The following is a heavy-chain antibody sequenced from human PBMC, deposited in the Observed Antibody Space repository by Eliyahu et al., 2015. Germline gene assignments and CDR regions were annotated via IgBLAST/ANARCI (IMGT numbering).Heavy chain of an antibody. CDR3: ARLPNDAFDF. CDR1: GGSFSNYH. Sequence: QVQLQQWGTGLLKPSETLSXTCSXYGGSFSNYHWTWIRQPSGKGLEWIGEIIHRRSTNYNPSLKSRVTISIDASKNQFSLQLRSVTDADTAVYFCARLPNDAFDFWGQGTMVTVSS. J-gene: IGHJ3*01. V-gene: IGHV4-34*12. CDR2: IIHRRST.